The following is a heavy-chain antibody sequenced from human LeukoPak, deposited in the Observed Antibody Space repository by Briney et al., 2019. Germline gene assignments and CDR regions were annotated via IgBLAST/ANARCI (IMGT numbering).Heavy chain of an antibody. V-gene: IGHV3-21*01. J-gene: IGHJ3*01. CDR1: GFTFSSYS. CDR3: ARVIIYYDSSGYSL. D-gene: IGHD3-22*01. CDR2: ISSSSSYI. Sequence: PGGSLRLSCAASGFTFSSYSINWVRQAPGKGLEWVSSISSSSSYIYYADSVKGRFTISRDNAKNSLYLQMNSLRAEDTAVYYCARVIIYYDSSGYSLWGQGTMVTVSS.